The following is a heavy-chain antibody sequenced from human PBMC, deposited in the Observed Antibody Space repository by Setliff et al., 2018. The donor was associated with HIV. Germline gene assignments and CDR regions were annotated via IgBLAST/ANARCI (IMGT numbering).Heavy chain of an antibody. Sequence: SETLSLTCALSGYSISNGYYWGWLRQPSGKGLEWIGSIYHSGSTFYNPSLRSRVTISVDTSQDQFSLRLTAVTAADTAVYYCAARNSGNPTRHFDYWGQGTLVTVSS. CDR1: GYSISNGYY. J-gene: IGHJ4*02. V-gene: IGHV4-38-2*01. D-gene: IGHD3-10*01. CDR3: AARNSGNPTRHFDY. CDR2: IYHSGST.